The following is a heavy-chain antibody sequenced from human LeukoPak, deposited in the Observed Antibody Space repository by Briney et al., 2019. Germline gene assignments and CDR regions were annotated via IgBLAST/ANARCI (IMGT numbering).Heavy chain of an antibody. J-gene: IGHJ6*02. CDR3: ARDRGSGILHYYYGMDD. CDR1: RYTFTSYG. CDR2: IIAYNGNT. V-gene: IGHV1-18*01. D-gene: IGHD6-13*01. Sequence: ASVKVSCKASRYTFTSYGISWVRQAPGQGLEWMGWIIAYNGNTNYAQKLQGRVTMTTDTSTITAYMEMRSLRSDDPAVYYCARDRGSGILHYYYGMDDWGQGTTVTVSS.